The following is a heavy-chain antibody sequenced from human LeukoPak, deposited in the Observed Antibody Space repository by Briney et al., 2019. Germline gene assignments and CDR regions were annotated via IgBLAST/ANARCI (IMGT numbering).Heavy chain of an antibody. CDR1: GFTFSTYW. J-gene: IGHJ3*02. CDR2: IKTDGSEK. CDR3: AREVPWYAFKYGAFDI. D-gene: IGHD3-10*01. Sequence: PGGSLRLSCAASGFTFSTYWMSWVRQAPGKGLEWVASIKTDGSEKYCVDSVKGRFTISRDNAKNSMYLQMNSLTTEDTAVYYCAREVPWYAFKYGAFDIWGLGAMVTVSS. V-gene: IGHV3-7*01.